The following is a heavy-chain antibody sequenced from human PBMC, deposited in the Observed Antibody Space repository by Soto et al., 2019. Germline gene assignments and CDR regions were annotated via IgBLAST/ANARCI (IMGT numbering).Heavy chain of an antibody. CDR2: INPSGGST. J-gene: IGHJ6*02. D-gene: IGHD6-6*01. Sequence: ASVKVSCKASGYTFTSYYMHWVRQAPGQGLEWMGIINPSGGSTSYAQKFQGRVTMTRDTSTSTVYMELSSLRSEDTAVCYCARDPQYSSSYYYYYYGMDVWGQGTTVTVSS. CDR1: GYTFTSYY. CDR3: ARDPQYSSSYYYYYYGMDV. V-gene: IGHV1-46*01.